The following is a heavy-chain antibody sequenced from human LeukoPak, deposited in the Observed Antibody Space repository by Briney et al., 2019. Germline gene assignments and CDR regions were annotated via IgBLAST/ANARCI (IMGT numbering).Heavy chain of an antibody. J-gene: IGHJ3*02. CDR3: AKCGGDCYYDAFDI. Sequence: PSETLSLTCTVSGGSISSFYWSWIRQPPGKGLEWIGYIYNSGSTNYNPSLKSRVTISVDTSKNQFSLKLSSVTTADTAVYYCAKCGGDCYYDAFDIWGQGTMVTVSS. V-gene: IGHV4-59*01. CDR1: GGSISSFY. D-gene: IGHD2-21*01. CDR2: IYNSGST.